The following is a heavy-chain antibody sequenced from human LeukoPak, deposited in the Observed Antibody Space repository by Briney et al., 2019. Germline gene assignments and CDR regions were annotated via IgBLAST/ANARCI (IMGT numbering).Heavy chain of an antibody. CDR1: GFTFSSYS. V-gene: IGHV3-21*01. D-gene: IGHD3-3*01. CDR3: ARESTYYDFWSGYSYYYYYMDV. Sequence: GGSLRLSCAASGFTFSSYSMNWVRQAPGKGLEWVSSISSSSSYIYYADSVKGRFTISRDNAKNSLYLQMNSLRAEDTAVYYCARESTYYDFWSGYSYYYYYMDVWGKGTTVTVSS. J-gene: IGHJ6*03. CDR2: ISSSSSYI.